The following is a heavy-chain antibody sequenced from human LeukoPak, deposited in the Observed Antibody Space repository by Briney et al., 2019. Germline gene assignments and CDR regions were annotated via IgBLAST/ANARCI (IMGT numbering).Heavy chain of an antibody. J-gene: IGHJ5*02. D-gene: IGHD4-17*01. CDR2: IYYSGST. CDR1: GGSISSSSYY. V-gene: IGHV4-39*07. Sequence: PSETLSLTCTVAGGSISSSSYYWGWIRQPPGKGLEWIGSIYYSGSTYYNPSLKSRVIISVDTSKNQFSLKLSSVTAADTAVYYCARAYGPGAYGDYEEGNWFDPWGQGTLVTVSS. CDR3: ARAYGPGAYGDYEEGNWFDP.